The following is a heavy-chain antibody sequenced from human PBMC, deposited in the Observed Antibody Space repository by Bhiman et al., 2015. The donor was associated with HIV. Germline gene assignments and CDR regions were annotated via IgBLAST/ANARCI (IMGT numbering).Heavy chain of an antibody. CDR2: ISSSSSTI. CDR1: GFTFSTYS. J-gene: IGHJ3*02. V-gene: IGHV3-48*04. Sequence: EVQLVESGEGLVQPGGSLRLSCAASGFTFSTYSMNWVRQAPGKGLEWVSYISSSSSTIFYADSVKGRFTISRDNAKNSLYLQMNSLRAEDTAVYYCARSNYLGAYDIWGQGTMVTVSS. CDR3: ARSNYLGAYDI. D-gene: IGHD1-7*01.